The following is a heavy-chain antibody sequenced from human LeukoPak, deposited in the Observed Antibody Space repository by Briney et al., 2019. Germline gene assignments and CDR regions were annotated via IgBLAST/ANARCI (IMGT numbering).Heavy chain of an antibody. CDR3: ARDGGYSGYEYYYYYYMDV. V-gene: IGHV4-4*07. CDR2: IYTSGST. J-gene: IGHJ6*03. CDR1: GGSISSYY. D-gene: IGHD5-12*01. Sequence: SETLSLTCTVSGGSISSYYWSWIRQPAGKGLEWIGRIYTSGSTNYNPSLKSRVTMSVDTSKNQFSLKLSSVTAADTAVYYCARDGGYSGYEYYYYYYMDVWGKGTTATVSS.